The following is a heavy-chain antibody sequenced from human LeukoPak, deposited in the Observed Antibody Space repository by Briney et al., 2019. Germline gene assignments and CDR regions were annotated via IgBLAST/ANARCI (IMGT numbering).Heavy chain of an antibody. CDR2: IYTSGST. CDR1: GGSISSYY. V-gene: IGHV4-4*07. CDR3: ARAGYGDYPYYYYYMDV. D-gene: IGHD4-17*01. Sequence: SETLSLTCTVSGGSISSYYWSWIRQPAGKVLEWIGRIYTSGSTNYNPSLKSRVTMSVDTSKNQFSLKLSSVTAADTAVYYYARAGYGDYPYYYYYMDVWGKGTTVTVSS. J-gene: IGHJ6*03.